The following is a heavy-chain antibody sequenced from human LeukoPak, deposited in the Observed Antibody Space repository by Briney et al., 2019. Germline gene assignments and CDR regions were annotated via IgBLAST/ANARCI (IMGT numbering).Heavy chain of an antibody. Sequence: GGSLRLSCVTSGFSFSNYGMHWVRQAPGKGLEWVSAISGSGGSTYYADSVKGRFAISRDNSKNTLYLQMNSLRAEDTAVYYCAKGLAFGLYYYYGMDVWGQGTTVTVSS. CDR1: GFSFSNYG. CDR3: AKGLAFGLYYYYGMDV. D-gene: IGHD3-3*01. V-gene: IGHV3-23*01. J-gene: IGHJ6*02. CDR2: ISGSGGST.